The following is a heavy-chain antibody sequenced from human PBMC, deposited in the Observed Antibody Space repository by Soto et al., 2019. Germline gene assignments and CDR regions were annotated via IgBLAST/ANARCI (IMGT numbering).Heavy chain of an antibody. CDR2: IYYSGAT. V-gene: IGHV4-59*01. CDR3: AREHNHFWSGYYFY. D-gene: IGHD3-3*02. CDR1: GGSINNYY. J-gene: IGHJ4*02. Sequence: SEILSLPCTVSGGSINNYYWNWIRQPPGKGLEWIGYIYYSGATSYNPSLRGRVTISVDTPKNQFSLPLNSVTAADTALYSCAREHNHFWSGYYFYWGQGSLVTVSS.